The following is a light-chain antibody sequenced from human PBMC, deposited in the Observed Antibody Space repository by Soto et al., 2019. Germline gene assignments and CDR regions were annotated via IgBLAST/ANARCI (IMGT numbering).Light chain of an antibody. V-gene: IGKV3-20*01. J-gene: IGKJ5*01. CDR2: GAG. CDR3: QLYGISPH. Sequence: EIVLTQSPGTLSLSPGQRATLSCRASQSVSGSFLAWYQQKRGQPPRLLMYGAGSRATGIPDRFSGSASGTDFTLTINRLEPEDFAVYYCQLYGISPHFGQGTRLEIK. CDR1: QSVSGSF.